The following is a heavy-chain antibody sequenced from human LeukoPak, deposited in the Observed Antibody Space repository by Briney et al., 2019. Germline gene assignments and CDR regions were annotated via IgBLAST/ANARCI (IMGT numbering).Heavy chain of an antibody. J-gene: IGHJ3*01. CDR1: GGSISSSSYY. CDR3: AREPSGSYHPL. Sequence: PSETLSLTCTVSGGSISSSSYYWGWIRQPPGKGLEWIGSIYYSGSTYYNPSLKSRVTISVDTSKNQFSLKLSSVTAADTAVYYCAREPSGSYHPLWGQGTMLTVSS. CDR2: IYYSGST. D-gene: IGHD1-26*01. V-gene: IGHV4-39*02.